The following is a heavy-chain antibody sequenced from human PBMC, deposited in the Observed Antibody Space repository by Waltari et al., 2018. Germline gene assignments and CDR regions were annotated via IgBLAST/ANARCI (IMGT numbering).Heavy chain of an antibody. CDR2: INHSGST. CDR3: ARRYCSSTSCYKFGY. CDR1: GGSFSGYY. J-gene: IGHJ4*02. D-gene: IGHD2-2*02. V-gene: IGHV4-34*01. Sequence: VQLQQWGAGLLKPSETLSLTCAVYGGSFSGYYWSWIRQPPGKGLEWIGEINHSGSTNYNPSLKSRVTISVDTSKNQFSLKLSSVTAADTAVYYCARRYCSSTSCYKFGYWGQGTLVTVSS.